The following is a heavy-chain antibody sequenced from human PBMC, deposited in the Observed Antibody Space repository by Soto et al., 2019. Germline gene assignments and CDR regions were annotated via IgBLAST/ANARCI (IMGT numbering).Heavy chain of an antibody. V-gene: IGHV1-18*01. D-gene: IGHD4-17*01. Sequence: QVQLVESGAEVKKPGASVKVSCKGSGYTFTNYGITWVRQAPGQGLEWMGWISAHTHNTNYAQKLQGRVTVTTNTSTSTAYMELRSLRSDDTAVYYCARGRYGDYWGQGTLVTVSS. CDR3: ARGRYGDY. J-gene: IGHJ4*02. CDR2: ISAHTHNT. CDR1: GYTFTNYG.